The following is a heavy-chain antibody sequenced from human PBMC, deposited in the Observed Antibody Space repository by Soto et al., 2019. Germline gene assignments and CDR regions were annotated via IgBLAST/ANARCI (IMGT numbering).Heavy chain of an antibody. CDR1: GGSISSYY. J-gene: IGHJ4*02. D-gene: IGHD6-13*01. Sequence: QVQLQESGPGLVKPSETLSLTCTVSGGSISSYYWGWIRQPAGKGLEWIGPIYTSGSTNYNPSLTSRVTMSVDTSKNQFSLKLSSVTAADTAVYYCARAAAAGTDPFDYWGQGTLVTVSS. CDR3: ARAAAAGTDPFDY. CDR2: IYTSGST. V-gene: IGHV4-4*07.